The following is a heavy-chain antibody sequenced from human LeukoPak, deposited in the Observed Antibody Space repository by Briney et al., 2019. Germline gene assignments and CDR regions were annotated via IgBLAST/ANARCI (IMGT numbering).Heavy chain of an antibody. J-gene: IGHJ5*02. CDR3: ARGHDEDDYVWGSYSHMSWFDP. D-gene: IGHD3-16*01. CDR1: GYSISSGYY. V-gene: IGHV4-38-2*02. Sequence: PSETLSLTCTVSGYSISSGYYWGWIRQPPGKGLEWIGSIYHSGSTYYNPSLKSRVTISVDTSKNQFSLKLSSVTAADTAVYYCARGHDEDDYVWGSYSHMSWFDPWGQGTLVTVSS. CDR2: IYHSGST.